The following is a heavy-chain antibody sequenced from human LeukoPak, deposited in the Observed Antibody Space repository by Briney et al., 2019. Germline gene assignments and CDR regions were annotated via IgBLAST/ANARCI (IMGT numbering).Heavy chain of an antibody. D-gene: IGHD3-9*01. CDR3: ARAAKLYDILTGDYYYYGMDV. CDR1: GYTFTSYD. V-gene: IGHV1-8*01. J-gene: IGHJ6*02. CDR2: MNPNSGNT. Sequence: GASVKVSCKASGYTFTSYDINWVRQATGQGLEWMGWMNPNSGNTGYAQKFQGRVTMTRNTSISTAYMELSSLRSEDTAVYYCARAAKLYDILTGDYYYYGMDVWGQGTTVTVSS.